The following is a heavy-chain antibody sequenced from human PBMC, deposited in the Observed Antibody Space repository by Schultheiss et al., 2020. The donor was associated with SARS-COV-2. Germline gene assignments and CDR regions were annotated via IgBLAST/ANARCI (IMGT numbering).Heavy chain of an antibody. J-gene: IGHJ6*02. CDR2: ISGSGGRT. D-gene: IGHD3-10*01. CDR3: ARDFRATMVRGGGM. V-gene: IGHV3-23*01. CDR1: GITFSSYD. Sequence: GGSLRLSCAASGITFSSYDMSWVRQAPGKGLEWVSTISGSGGRTYFADSVKGRFTISRDNSKNTLYLQMNSLRAEDTAVYYCARDFRATMVRGGGMWGQGTTVTVSS.